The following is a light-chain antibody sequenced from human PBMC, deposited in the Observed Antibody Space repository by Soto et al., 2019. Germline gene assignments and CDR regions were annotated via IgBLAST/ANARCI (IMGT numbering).Light chain of an antibody. J-gene: IGLJ1*01. CDR3: SSYTSSSTYV. CDR1: SSDVGGYYY. CDR2: DVS. V-gene: IGLV2-14*01. Sequence: QSALTQTASVSGSPGQSITISCTGTSSDVGGYYYVSSYQQYPGKAPKLMIYDVSNRSPGVSNRFSGSKSGNTASLTIPGLQAEDEADYYCSSYTSSSTYVFGTGTKVTVL.